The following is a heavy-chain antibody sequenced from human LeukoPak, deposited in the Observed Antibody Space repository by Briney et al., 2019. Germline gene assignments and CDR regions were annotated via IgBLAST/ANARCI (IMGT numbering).Heavy chain of an antibody. D-gene: IGHD6-6*01. CDR1: GYTFTGYY. Sequence: VASVKVSCKASGYTFTGYYMHWVRQAPGQGLEWMGWINPNSGGTNYAQKFQGRVTMTRDTSISTAYMELSRLRSDDTAVCYCARGPYSSSSGWFDPWGQGTLVTVSS. J-gene: IGHJ5*02. CDR3: ARGPYSSSSGWFDP. V-gene: IGHV1-2*02. CDR2: INPNSGGT.